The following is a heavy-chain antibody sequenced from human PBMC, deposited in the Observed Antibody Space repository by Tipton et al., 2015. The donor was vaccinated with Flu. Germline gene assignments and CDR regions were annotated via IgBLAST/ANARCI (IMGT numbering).Heavy chain of an antibody. J-gene: IGHJ6*02. CDR1: GGSISSSSYY. CDR2: IYYSGST. CDR3: ARVGDLWSGTNYGLDV. Sequence: TLSLTCTVSGGSISSSSYYWGWVRQPPGKGLEWIGSIYYSGSTYYNPSLKSRVTISVDTSKNQFSLRLSSVTAADTAVYYCARVGDLWSGTNYGLDVWGQGTTVTVSS. V-gene: IGHV4-39*07. D-gene: IGHD3-3*01.